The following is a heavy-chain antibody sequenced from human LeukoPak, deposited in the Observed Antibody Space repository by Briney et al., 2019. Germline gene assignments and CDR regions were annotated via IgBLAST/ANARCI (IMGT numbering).Heavy chain of an antibody. CDR1: GFTFASYA. Sequence: GGSLRLSCTASGFTFASYAMSWVRQAPGKGLEWVSGVSADGENTYYADSVKGRFSISRDNSQSTLYLQVSSLRADDTAVYYCAKDWGGTTPYYFDYWGQGTLVTVSS. J-gene: IGHJ4*02. CDR3: AKDWGGTTPYYFDY. D-gene: IGHD1-7*01. V-gene: IGHV3-23*01. CDR2: VSADGENT.